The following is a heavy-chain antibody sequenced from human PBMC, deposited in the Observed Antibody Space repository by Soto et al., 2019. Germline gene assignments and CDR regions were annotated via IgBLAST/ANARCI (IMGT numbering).Heavy chain of an antibody. Sequence: KTSETLSLTCIVSGYAISSGGYYWSWIRQFPGKGLEWLGYIYYDGSTYYNPSLKSRVTISLDTSKNQFSLKLSSVTAADTAVYYCARDGGQLASDFWGQGTLVTSPQ. CDR3: ARDGGQLASDF. CDR1: GYAISSGGYY. CDR2: IYYDGST. D-gene: IGHD6-6*01. J-gene: IGHJ4*02. V-gene: IGHV4-31*03.